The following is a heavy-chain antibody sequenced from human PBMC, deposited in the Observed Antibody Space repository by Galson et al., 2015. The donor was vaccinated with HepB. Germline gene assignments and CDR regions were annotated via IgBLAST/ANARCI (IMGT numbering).Heavy chain of an antibody. CDR2: TYYRAKWYN. J-gene: IGHJ6*02. CDR3: AGVVGTIYYHGMDV. D-gene: IGHD6-19*01. Sequence: CAISGDSVSNNNIAWNWIRQSPSRGLEWLGRTYYRAKWYNDYAVSVRSRITINPDTSKNQFSLQLNSVTPDDTAVYYCAGVVGTIYYHGMDVWGQGTTVTVSS. CDR1: GDSVSNNNIA. V-gene: IGHV6-1*01.